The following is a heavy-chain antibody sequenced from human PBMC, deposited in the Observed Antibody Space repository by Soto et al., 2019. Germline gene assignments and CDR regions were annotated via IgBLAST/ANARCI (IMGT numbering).Heavy chain of an antibody. V-gene: IGHV1-18*01. CDR2: ISLYSDGT. Sequence: ASVKVSCKTAGYTFSNYGITCVGQAPVQPLEWLGWISLYSDGTNYAQKFQGRVSMTTDTSTTTAYMELRSLRSDDTAVYYCARVVPGAEAWFGPWGQGTLVTVSS. D-gene: IGHD2-2*01. CDR3: ARVVPGAEAWFGP. J-gene: IGHJ5*02. CDR1: GYTFSNYG.